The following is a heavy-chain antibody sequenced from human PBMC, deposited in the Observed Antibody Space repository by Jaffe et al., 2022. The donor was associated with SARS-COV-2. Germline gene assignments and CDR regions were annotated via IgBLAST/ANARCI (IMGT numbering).Heavy chain of an antibody. CDR1: GFSFRTFW. J-gene: IGHJ4*02. CDR3: ARVVPHHYGERGRNY. CDR2: IKQDGSEK. Sequence: EVQLVESGGGLVQPGGSLRLSCVVSGFSFRTFWMSWVRQAPGRGLEWVANIKQDGSEKAYVDSVKGRFTISRDNAENSLYLQMNSLRAEDTAVYYCARVVPHHYGERGRNYWGQGTPVTVSS. D-gene: IGHD4-17*01. V-gene: IGHV3-7*03.